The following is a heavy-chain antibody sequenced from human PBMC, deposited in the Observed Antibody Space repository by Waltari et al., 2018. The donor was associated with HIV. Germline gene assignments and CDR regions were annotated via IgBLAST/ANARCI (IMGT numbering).Heavy chain of an antibody. J-gene: IGHJ4*02. Sequence: EVQLVESGGGLVQPGGSLRLSCAASGFTFSSYWMHWVRQAPGKGLVGVTRIKRDGTITTYADSVKGRFTISRDDAKNTLFLQMNSLRAEDTAIYYCARDLVVLRYFDWLSTYFDYWGQGTLVTVSS. CDR3: ARDLVVLRYFDWLSTYFDY. D-gene: IGHD3-9*01. CDR2: IKRDGTIT. V-gene: IGHV3-74*01. CDR1: GFTFSSYW.